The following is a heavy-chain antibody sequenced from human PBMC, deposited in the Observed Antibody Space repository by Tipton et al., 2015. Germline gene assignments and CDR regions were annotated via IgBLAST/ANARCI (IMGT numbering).Heavy chain of an antibody. CDR2: VFYTGST. D-gene: IGHD7-27*01. CDR3: ARDRPGANYFDY. Sequence: TLSLTCTVSGGSISSEYWSWIRQPPGKGLEWIGYVFYTGSTYYNPSLESRVTISVDTFENQFSLKLCSVTAADTAVYYCARDRPGANYFDYWGQGTLVTVSS. V-gene: IGHV4-59*01. J-gene: IGHJ4*02. CDR1: GGSISSEY.